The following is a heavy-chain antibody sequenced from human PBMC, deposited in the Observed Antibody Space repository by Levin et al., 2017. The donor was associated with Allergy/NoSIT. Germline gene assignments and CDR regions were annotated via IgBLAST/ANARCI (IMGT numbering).Heavy chain of an antibody. Sequence: PSETLSLTCAVYGGSFSGYYWSWIRQPPGKGLEWIGEINHSGSTNYNPSLKSRVTISVDTSKNQFSLKLSSVTAADTAVYYCARGGGYYDFGSGYFGPYYDYYMDVWGKGTTVTVSS. CDR2: INHSGST. CDR1: GGSFSGYY. J-gene: IGHJ6*03. D-gene: IGHD3-3*01. V-gene: IGHV4-34*01. CDR3: ARGGGYYDFGSGYFGPYYDYYMDV.